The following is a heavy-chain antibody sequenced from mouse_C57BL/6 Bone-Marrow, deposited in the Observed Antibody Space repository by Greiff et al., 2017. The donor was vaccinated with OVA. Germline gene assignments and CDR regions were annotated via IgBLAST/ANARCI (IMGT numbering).Heavy chain of an antibody. Sequence: EVKLVESGGDLVKPGGSLKLSCAASGFTFSSYGMSWVRQTPDKRLEWVATISSGGSYTYYPDSVKGRFTISRDNAKNTLYLQMSSLKSEDTAMYYCARRPYYYGSTSLFDYWGQGTTLTVSS. V-gene: IGHV5-6*02. CDR3: ARRPYYYGSTSLFDY. J-gene: IGHJ2*01. CDR2: ISSGGSYT. CDR1: GFTFSSYG. D-gene: IGHD1-1*01.